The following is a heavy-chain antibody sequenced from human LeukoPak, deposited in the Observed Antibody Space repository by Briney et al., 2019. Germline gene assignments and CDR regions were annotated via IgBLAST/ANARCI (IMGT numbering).Heavy chain of an antibody. CDR2: MNPNSGDT. Sequence: ASVKVSCKASGYTFTTKYMRWVRQAPGQGLEWMGWMNPNSGDTKYAQKFQGRVTMTRDTSITTAYMELSRLRSDDTAVYYCATDQYTSSSGRFDPWGQGSLVTVSS. D-gene: IGHD6-6*01. CDR3: ATDQYTSSSGRFDP. V-gene: IGHV1-2*02. CDR1: GYTFTTKY. J-gene: IGHJ5*02.